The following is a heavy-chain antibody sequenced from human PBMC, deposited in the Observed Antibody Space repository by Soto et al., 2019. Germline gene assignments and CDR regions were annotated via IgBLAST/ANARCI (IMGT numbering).Heavy chain of an antibody. Sequence: SETLSLTCAVSGGSISSSNWWSCVRQPPGKGLEWIGEIYHSGSTNYNPSLKSRVTISVDKSKNQFSLKLSSVTAADTAVYYCARASSGGYYYYYYGMDVWGQGTTVTVSS. J-gene: IGHJ6*02. CDR2: IYHSGST. V-gene: IGHV4-4*02. CDR1: GGSISSSNW. CDR3: ARASSGGYYYYYYGMDV. D-gene: IGHD6-19*01.